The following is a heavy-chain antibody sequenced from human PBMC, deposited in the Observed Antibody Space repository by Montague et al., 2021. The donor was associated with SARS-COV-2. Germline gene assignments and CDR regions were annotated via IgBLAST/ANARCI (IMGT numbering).Heavy chain of an antibody. CDR2: ISHRGST. V-gene: IGHV4-34*01. J-gene: IGHJ6*02. CDR1: GGSFSGYN. D-gene: IGHD2-15*01. Sequence: SETLSLTCAVYGGSFSGYNWSWIRQRPGKGLEWMGEISHRGSTNYNPSLNSRITITIDASTTQYSLKLSSMTAAAAAVYYCSRGSGCSGGSCDAEWYPHYYYGMDVWGQGPTVTAPS. CDR3: SRGSGCSGGSCDAEWYPHYYYGMDV.